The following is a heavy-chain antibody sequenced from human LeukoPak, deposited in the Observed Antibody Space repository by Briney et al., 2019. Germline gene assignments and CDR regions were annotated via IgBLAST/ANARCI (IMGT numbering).Heavy chain of an antibody. D-gene: IGHD2-2*01. Sequence: GGSLRLSCAASGFTFGAYTMNWIRQAPGKGLEWVSCIFSRSESILYAESVRGRFTISRDNARNSLYLQMDSLRAEDTAIYYCARDFLNSSISRPFDYWGQGTLVTVSS. CDR3: ARDFLNSSISRPFDY. V-gene: IGHV3-21*01. CDR1: GFTFGAYT. CDR2: IFSRSESI. J-gene: IGHJ4*02.